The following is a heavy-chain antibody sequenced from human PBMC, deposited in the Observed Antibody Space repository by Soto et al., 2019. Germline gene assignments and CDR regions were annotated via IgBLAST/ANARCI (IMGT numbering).Heavy chain of an antibody. V-gene: IGHV4-38-2*02. CDR1: GYSIRNGYY. D-gene: IGHD4-17*01. CDR3: AIDSYGDYVRWFAP. J-gene: IGHJ5*02. CDR2: IYHSGST. Sequence: PSETLSLTCAVSGYSIRNGYYWGWIRQPPGKGLEWIGTIYHSGSTYYNPSLKSRVTISVDASENHFSLKLSSVTAADTAVYYCAIDSYGDYVRWFAPWGQGTLVTVSS.